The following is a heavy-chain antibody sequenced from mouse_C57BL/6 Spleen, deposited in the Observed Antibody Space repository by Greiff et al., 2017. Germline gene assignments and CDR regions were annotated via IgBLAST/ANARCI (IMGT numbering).Heavy chain of an antibody. CDR3: ASRRYYGSSWWYFDV. V-gene: IGHV5-17*01. CDR2: ISSGSSTI. D-gene: IGHD1-1*01. CDR1: GFTFSDYG. Sequence: DVKLVESGGGLVKPGGSLKLSCAASGFTFSDYGMHWVRQAPEKGLEWVAYISSGSSTIYYADTVKGRFTISRDNAKNTLFLQMTSLRSEDTAMYYCASRRYYGSSWWYFDVWGTGTTVTVSS. J-gene: IGHJ1*03.